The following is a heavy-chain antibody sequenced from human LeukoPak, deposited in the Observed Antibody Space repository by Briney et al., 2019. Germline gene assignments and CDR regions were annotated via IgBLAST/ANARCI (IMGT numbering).Heavy chain of an antibody. V-gene: IGHV3-21*01. CDR1: GFTFSSYS. D-gene: IGHD3-3*01. CDR3: ARDRPTGASRLFVVQ. CDR2: MSSGSRYI. Sequence: GGSLRLSCAASGFTFSSYSMTWVRQAPGKGLEWFSSMSSGSRYIYYADSVRGRFTISRDNAKNSLYLLMPSLRAEDTAVYYCARDRPTGASRLFVVQWGQGTLVTVSS. J-gene: IGHJ4*02.